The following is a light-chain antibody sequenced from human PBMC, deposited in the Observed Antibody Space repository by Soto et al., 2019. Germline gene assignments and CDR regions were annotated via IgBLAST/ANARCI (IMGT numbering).Light chain of an antibody. Sequence: QLVLTQPPSASGSPGQSVTISCTGTSGDVGGYNFVSWYQHHPGKAPKLMIFAVSQRPSGVPDRFSGSKSGNTASLTVSGLQAEDEADCYCSSYAGSNNVIFGGGTKVTVL. CDR1: SGDVGGYNF. V-gene: IGLV2-8*01. CDR2: AVS. CDR3: SSYAGSNNVI. J-gene: IGLJ2*01.